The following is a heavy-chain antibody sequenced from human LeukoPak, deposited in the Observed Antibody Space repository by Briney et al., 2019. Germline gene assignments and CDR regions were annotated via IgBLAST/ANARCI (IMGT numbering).Heavy chain of an antibody. CDR1: GGSMSSSTYY. D-gene: IGHD1-26*01. CDR2: IHFSGST. CDR3: ARLANWQWDFDY. J-gene: IGHJ4*02. V-gene: IGHV4-39*01. Sequence: PSETLSLPCTVSGGSMSSSTYYWGWIRQPPGKGLEWIGSIHFSGSTYYNPSLKSRVSISVDTSKNRFSLKLSSVTAADTAVYHCARLANWQWDFDYWGQGTLVTVSS.